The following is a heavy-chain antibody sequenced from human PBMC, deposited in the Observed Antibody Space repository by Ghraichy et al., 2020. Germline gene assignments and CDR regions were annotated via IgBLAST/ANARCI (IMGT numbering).Heavy chain of an antibody. D-gene: IGHD1-26*01. V-gene: IGHV4-39*01. Sequence: SETLSLTCTVSGASIISPTDYWGWIRQPPGKGLEWIGSISHSGSIYYSPSLKSRLIISVDMSKNQFSVKLSSVTAADTALYYCVNSLGIVGATTTAFDVWGQGTMVTVFS. J-gene: IGHJ3*01. CDR2: ISHSGSI. CDR3: VNSLGIVGATTTAFDV. CDR1: GASIISPTDY.